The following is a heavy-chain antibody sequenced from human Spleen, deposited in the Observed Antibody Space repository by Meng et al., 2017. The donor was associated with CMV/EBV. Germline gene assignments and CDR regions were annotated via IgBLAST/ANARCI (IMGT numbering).Heavy chain of an antibody. Sequence: YTFIDYYIHWVRQAPGQGLEWMGWINPQTGGTEYAPKFQGRVTMTRDASISTAYMELSRLRSDDTAVYYCARIEYNASGSYYESRFDYWGQGALVTVSS. CDR1: YTFIDYY. V-gene: IGHV1-2*02. CDR3: ARIEYNASGSYYESRFDY. D-gene: IGHD3-10*01. J-gene: IGHJ4*02. CDR2: INPQTGGT.